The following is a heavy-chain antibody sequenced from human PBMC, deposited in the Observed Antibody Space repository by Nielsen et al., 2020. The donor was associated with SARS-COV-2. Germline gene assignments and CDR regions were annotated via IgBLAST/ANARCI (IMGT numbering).Heavy chain of an antibody. Sequence: GESLKISCAASGFTFSSYWMSWVRQAPGKGLEWVGRIKSKTDGGTTDYAAPVKGRFTISRDDSKNTLYLQMNSLKTEDTAVYHCTTDLHDSSGSPTPYWGQGTLVTVSS. CDR2: IKSKTDGGTT. V-gene: IGHV3-15*01. CDR1: GFTFSSYW. CDR3: TTDLHDSSGSPTPY. D-gene: IGHD3-22*01. J-gene: IGHJ4*02.